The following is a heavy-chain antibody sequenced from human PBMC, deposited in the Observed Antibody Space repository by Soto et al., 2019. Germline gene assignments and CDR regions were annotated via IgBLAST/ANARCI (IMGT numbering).Heavy chain of an antibody. J-gene: IGHJ2*01. CDR1: GGSISSDS. D-gene: IGHD5-12*01. Sequence: PSETLALTCTVSGGSISSDSWSWIRQSPGKGLQWIGAIFDSGITKYNPSLKSRVTISVDTSKNQFSLKLTSMTAADTAVYYCARIGSVELATDNNWSFDLWGRGTLV. CDR2: IFDSGIT. V-gene: IGHV4-59*08. CDR3: ARIGSVELATDNNWSFDL.